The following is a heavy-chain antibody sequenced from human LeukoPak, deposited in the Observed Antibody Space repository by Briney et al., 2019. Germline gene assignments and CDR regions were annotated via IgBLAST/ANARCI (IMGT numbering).Heavy chain of an antibody. Sequence: PSGTLSLTCAVSGVSINNNKWWSWVRQPPGKGLEWIGEIHPSGSTTYNPSLKSRVTMSVDKSKNRFSLKLTSVTAADTAVYYCATQQWPPAEGAFDIWGQGTVVTVSS. D-gene: IGHD6-19*01. J-gene: IGHJ3*02. CDR1: GVSINNNKW. CDR3: ATQQWPPAEGAFDI. CDR2: IHPSGST. V-gene: IGHV4-4*02.